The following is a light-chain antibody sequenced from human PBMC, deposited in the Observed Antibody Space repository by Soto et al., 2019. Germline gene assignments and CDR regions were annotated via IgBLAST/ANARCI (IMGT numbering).Light chain of an antibody. Sequence: EIVLTQSPGTLSLSPGERATLSCRASQSVSSSYLAWYQQKPGQAPRLLIYDASNRATGIPARFSGSGSGTDFTLTISRLEPEDFAVFYCQHYDSLPITFGQGTRLEIK. CDR1: QSVSSSY. CDR3: QHYDSLPIT. CDR2: DAS. V-gene: IGKV3-20*01. J-gene: IGKJ5*01.